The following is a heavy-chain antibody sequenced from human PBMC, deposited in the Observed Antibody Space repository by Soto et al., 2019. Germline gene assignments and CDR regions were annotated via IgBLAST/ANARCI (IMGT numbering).Heavy chain of an antibody. J-gene: IGHJ4*02. CDR3: AKDIAARRGFVFLGFDY. Sequence: QVQLVESGGGVVQPGRSLRLSCAASGFTFSSYGMHWVRQAPGKGLEWGAVISYDGSNKYYADSVKGRFTISRDNSKNTLYLQRNSLRAEDTAVYYCAKDIAARRGFVFLGFDYWGRGTLVTVSS. D-gene: IGHD6-6*01. V-gene: IGHV3-30*18. CDR2: ISYDGSNK. CDR1: GFTFSSYG.